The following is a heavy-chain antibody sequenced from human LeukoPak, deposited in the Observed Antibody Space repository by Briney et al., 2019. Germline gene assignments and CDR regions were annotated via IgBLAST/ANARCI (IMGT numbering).Heavy chain of an antibody. D-gene: IGHD5-12*01. CDR1: GYTFTSYY. V-gene: IGHV1-46*04. CDR3: ARDLNGGYDLDY. Sequence: ASVKVSCKASGYTFTSYYIHWVRQAPGQGLEWMGLINPVGGSTSYAQKLQGRVSMTRDTSTNTVYMELSGLRSEDTAVYYCARDLNGGYDLDYWGQGTLVTVSS. J-gene: IGHJ4*02. CDR2: INPVGGST.